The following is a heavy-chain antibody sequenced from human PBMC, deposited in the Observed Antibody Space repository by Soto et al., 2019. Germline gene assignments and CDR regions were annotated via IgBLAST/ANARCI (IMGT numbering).Heavy chain of an antibody. D-gene: IGHD3-10*01. CDR2: ISWNSNRV. Sequence: EAQLVESGGGVAQPGRSLRLSCEGSGYSFDDYAMHWVRQAPGKGLEWVSGISWNSNRVAYADSVKGRFSISRDNVLNALYLEMNSLGPEVTALYSCAKECNRLLWCGDFFYMDVWGKGATVTVS. J-gene: IGHJ6*03. CDR1: GYSFDDYA. V-gene: IGHV3-9*01. CDR3: AKECNRLLWCGDFFYMDV.